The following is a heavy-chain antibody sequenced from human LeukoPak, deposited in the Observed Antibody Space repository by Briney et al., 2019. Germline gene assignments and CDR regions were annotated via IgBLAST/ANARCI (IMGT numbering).Heavy chain of an antibody. CDR3: VRDPSGSGFAFDS. V-gene: IGHV3-33*01. Sequence: GGSLRLSCAASGFIFSNDAMHWVRQAPGKGLEWVAFIWFDGSNKHYADSVKGRFTISRDNSEDTLYLQMNSLRAEDTAVYYCVRDPSGSGFAFDSWGQGALVTVSS. J-gene: IGHJ4*02. CDR1: GFIFSNDA. D-gene: IGHD1-1*01. CDR2: IWFDGSNK.